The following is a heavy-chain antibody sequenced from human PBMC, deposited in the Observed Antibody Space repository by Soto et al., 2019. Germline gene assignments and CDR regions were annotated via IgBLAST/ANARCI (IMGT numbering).Heavy chain of an antibody. CDR2: IYYSGST. CDR1: GGSISSYY. Sequence: SETLSLTCTVSGGSISSYYWSWIRQHTGKGLEWIGYIYYSGSTNYNPSLKSRVTISVDTSKNQFSLKLSSVTAADTAVYYCASSNIAAAGFYYYGMDVWGRGTTVTVSS. V-gene: IGHV4-59*01. CDR3: ASSNIAAAGFYYYGMDV. D-gene: IGHD6-13*01. J-gene: IGHJ6*02.